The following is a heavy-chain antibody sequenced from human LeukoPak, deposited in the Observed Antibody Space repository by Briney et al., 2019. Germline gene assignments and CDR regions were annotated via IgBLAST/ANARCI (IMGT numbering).Heavy chain of an antibody. J-gene: IGHJ3*02. V-gene: IGHV4-59*01. D-gene: IGHD1-26*01. CDR3: ARERGVYSGSYPYDAFDI. Sequence: SETLSLTCTVSGGSISNYYWNWIRQPPGKGPEWIGYIYYSGSTNYNPSLKSRVTISVDTSKNQFSLKLSSVTAADTAVYYCARERGVYSGSYPYDAFDIWGQGTMVTVSS. CDR2: IYYSGST. CDR1: GGSISNYY.